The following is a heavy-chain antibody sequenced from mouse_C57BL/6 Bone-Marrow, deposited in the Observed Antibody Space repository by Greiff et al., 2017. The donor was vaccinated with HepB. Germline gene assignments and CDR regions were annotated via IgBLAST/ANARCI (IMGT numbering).Heavy chain of an antibody. J-gene: IGHJ4*01. CDR1: GYTFTSYW. Sequence: QVQLKQPGAELVRPGSSVKLSCKASGYTFTSYWLDWVKQRPGQGLEWIGNIYPSDSETHYNQKFKDKATLTVDKSSSTAYMQLSSLTSEDSAVYYCARKGRRNAMDDWGQGTSVTVSS. CDR2: IYPSDSET. CDR3: ARKGRRNAMDD. V-gene: IGHV1-61*01.